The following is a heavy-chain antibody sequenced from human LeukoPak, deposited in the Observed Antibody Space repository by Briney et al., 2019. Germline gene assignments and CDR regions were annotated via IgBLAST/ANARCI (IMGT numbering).Heavy chain of an antibody. Sequence: ASVKVSCKASGYTFTSYGISWVRQAPGQGLEWMGWISAYNGNTNYAQKLQGRVTMTTDTSTSTAYMELRSLRSDDTAVYYCARASELWWWPPSDSYHFDYWGQGTLVTVSS. D-gene: IGHD2-21*01. CDR3: ARASELWWWPPSDSYHFDY. CDR1: GYTFTSYG. V-gene: IGHV1-18*01. CDR2: ISAYNGNT. J-gene: IGHJ4*02.